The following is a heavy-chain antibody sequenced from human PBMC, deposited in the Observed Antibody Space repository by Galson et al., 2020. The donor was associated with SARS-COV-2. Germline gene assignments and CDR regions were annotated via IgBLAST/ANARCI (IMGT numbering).Heavy chain of an antibody. CDR1: SGFLDSTSYY. V-gene: IGHV4-39*07. J-gene: IGHJ4*01. D-gene: IGHD5-12*01. CDR3: ARKTSTYDV. CDR2: IYFNGRT. Sequence: TLSLTCIVSSGFLDSTSYYWGWIRQPPGKGLEWNGSIYFNGRTFYNPSLMSRVTMSIDTSKNQFSLRLTTMTAADTALYFCARKTSTYDVWGPGAQVTVS.